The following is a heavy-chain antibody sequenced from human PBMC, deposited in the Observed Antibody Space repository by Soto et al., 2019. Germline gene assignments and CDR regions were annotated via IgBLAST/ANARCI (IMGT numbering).Heavy chain of an antibody. D-gene: IGHD1-1*01. CDR3: ARPAGILDDPDAFDI. V-gene: IGHV5-51*01. J-gene: IGHJ3*02. CDR1: GYSFTSYW. CDR2: IYPGDSDT. Sequence: GASLKISCKGSGYSFTSYWIGWVRQMPGKGLEWMGIIYPGDSDTRYSPSFQGQVTISADKSISTAYLQWSSLKASDTAMYYCARPAGILDDPDAFDIWGQGTMVTVSS.